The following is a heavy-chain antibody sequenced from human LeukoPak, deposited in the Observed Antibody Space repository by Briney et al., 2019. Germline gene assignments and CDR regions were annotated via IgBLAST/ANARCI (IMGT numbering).Heavy chain of an antibody. CDR3: ARSRAVYSYADY. V-gene: IGHV4-34*01. CDR2: INHSGST. J-gene: IGHJ4*02. D-gene: IGHD5-18*01. Sequence: SSETLSLTCAVYGGSFSGYYWSWIRQPPGKGLEWIGEINHSGSTNYNPSLKSRVTISVDTSKNRFSLKLSSVTAADTAVYYCARSRAVYSYADYWGQGTLVTVSS. CDR1: GGSFSGYY.